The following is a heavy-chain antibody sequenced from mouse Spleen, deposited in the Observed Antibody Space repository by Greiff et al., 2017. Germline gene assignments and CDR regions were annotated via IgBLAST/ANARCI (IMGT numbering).Heavy chain of an antibody. CDR1: GYTFTDYN. V-gene: IGHV1-18*01. J-gene: IGHJ1*03. D-gene: IGHD1-1*01. CDR2: INPNNGGT. CDR3: ARLEGHYYGSSYPYWYFDV. Sequence: VQLKESGPELVKPGASVKIPCKASGYTFTDYNMDWVKQSHGKSLEWIGDINPNNGGTIYNQKFKGKATLTVDKSSSTAYMELRSLTSEDTAVYYCARLEGHYYGSSYPYWYFDVWGTGTTVTVSS.